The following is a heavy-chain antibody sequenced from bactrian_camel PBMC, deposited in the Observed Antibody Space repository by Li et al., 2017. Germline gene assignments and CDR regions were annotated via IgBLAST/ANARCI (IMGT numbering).Heavy chain of an antibody. CDR2: IRNGGGET. Sequence: VQLVESGGGSVQAGGSLRLSCVASGYISSSYCLGWYRLPPGRAPAGREGIAAIRNGGGETYYAGSVKGRFTISRDSAKNTVYLQMNHLQPEDTATYCCAEGRGSRGERCYSLNYWGQGTQVTVS. D-gene: IGHD6*01. CDR1: GYISSSYC. J-gene: IGHJ4*01. CDR3: AEGRGSRGERCYSLNY. V-gene: IGHV3S31*01.